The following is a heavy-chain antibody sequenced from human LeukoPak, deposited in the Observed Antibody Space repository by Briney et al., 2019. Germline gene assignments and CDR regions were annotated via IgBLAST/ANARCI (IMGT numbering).Heavy chain of an antibody. CDR1: GFTFSSYS. D-gene: IGHD6-13*01. J-gene: IGHJ4*02. CDR3: ARGMAAAGRGAPLDY. V-gene: IGHV3-21*01. Sequence: PGGSLRLSCAASGFTFSSYSMNWVRQAPGKGLEWVSSISSSSSYIYYADSVKGRFTISRDNAKNSLYLQMNSLRAEDTAVYYCARGMAAAGRGAPLDYWGRGTLVTVSS. CDR2: ISSSSSYI.